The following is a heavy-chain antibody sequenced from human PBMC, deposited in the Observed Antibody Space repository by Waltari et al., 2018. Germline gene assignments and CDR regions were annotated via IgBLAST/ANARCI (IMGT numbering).Heavy chain of an antibody. CDR2: ISGSGGST. D-gene: IGHD3-16*01. V-gene: IGHV3-23*04. CDR3: ANSGVXXRLGELVRYXFXX. J-gene: IGHJ4*02. Sequence: EVXLVESGGGXVQXGGSLXXSCAASGFTFSSYAMSWVRQAPGKGLEWVSAISGSGGSTYYADSVKGRFTISRXNSXNXLXLQMNSXRAEDTAVYYCANSGVXXRLGELVRYXFXXWGQGTXVXXXS. CDR1: GFTFSSYA.